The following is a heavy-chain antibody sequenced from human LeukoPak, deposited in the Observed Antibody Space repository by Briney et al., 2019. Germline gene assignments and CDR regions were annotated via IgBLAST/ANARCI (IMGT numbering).Heavy chain of an antibody. D-gene: IGHD5-18*01. CDR2: IRYDGNNK. J-gene: IGHJ6*03. V-gene: IGHV3-30*02. Sequence: GGSLRLSCAASGFTFSSYGIHWVRQAPGKGLEWVAFIRYDGNNKYYADSVKGRFTISRDNSKNSLYLQMNSLRAEDTAVYYCARLTDTAMVDYYYYYMDVWGKGTTVTVSS. CDR1: GFTFSSYG. CDR3: ARLTDTAMVDYYYYYMDV.